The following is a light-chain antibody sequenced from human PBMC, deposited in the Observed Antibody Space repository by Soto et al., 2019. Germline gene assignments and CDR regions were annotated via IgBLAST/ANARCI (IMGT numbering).Light chain of an antibody. J-gene: IGLJ2*01. CDR1: SSNIGAGYD. V-gene: IGLV1-40*01. Sequence: QSVLTQAPSVSGAPGQRVTISCTGSSSNIGAGYDVHWYQQLPGTAPKLLIYGNSNRPSGVPDRFSGSKSGTSASLAITGLQAEDEADYYCQSYDNSLSGLVFGGGTKLTVL. CDR3: QSYDNSLSGLV. CDR2: GNS.